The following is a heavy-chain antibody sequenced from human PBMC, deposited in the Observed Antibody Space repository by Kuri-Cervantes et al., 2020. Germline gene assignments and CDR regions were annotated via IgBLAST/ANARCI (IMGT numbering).Heavy chain of an antibody. V-gene: IGHV3-21*04. CDR1: GLTLSSYS. D-gene: IGHD6-13*01. CDR3: AKDPSGGQQLRVDYFDY. Sequence: GESLKISCAASGLTLSSYSVNWVRQAPGKGLEWVSSISSSSSYIYYADSVKGRFTISRDNAKNSLYLQMNSLRAEDTALYYCAKDPSGGQQLRVDYFDYWGQGTRGTDSS. CDR2: ISSSSSYI. J-gene: IGHJ4*02.